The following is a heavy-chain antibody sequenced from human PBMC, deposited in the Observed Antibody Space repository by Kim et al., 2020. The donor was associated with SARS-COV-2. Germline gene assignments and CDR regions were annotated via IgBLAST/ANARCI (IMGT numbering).Heavy chain of an antibody. CDR3: AKDMGRSDYGDYATPGPFDY. CDR2: ISWDGGST. J-gene: IGHJ4*02. D-gene: IGHD4-17*01. CDR1: GFTFDDYA. V-gene: IGHV3-43D*03. Sequence: GGSLRLSCAASGFTFDDYAMHWVRQAPGKGLEWVSLISWDGGSTYYADSVKGRFTISRDNSKNSLYLQMNSLRAEDTALYYCAKDMGRSDYGDYATPGPFDYWGQGTLVTVSS.